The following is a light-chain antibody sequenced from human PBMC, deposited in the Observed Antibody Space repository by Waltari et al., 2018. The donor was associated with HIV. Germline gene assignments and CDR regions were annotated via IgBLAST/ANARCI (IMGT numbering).Light chain of an antibody. V-gene: IGLV2-14*01. CDR1: TSHADSFDY. J-gene: IGLJ3*02. CDR3: GSYTATNSMM. CDR2: EVS. Sequence: QSALTQPAYVSGSPGQSITIPCTGPTSHADSFDYVPWYQQHPGKVPTLIIYEVSFRASGVSNRFSASKSGNTTSLTISGLQAEDEAVYYCGSYTATNSMMFGGGTKLTVL.